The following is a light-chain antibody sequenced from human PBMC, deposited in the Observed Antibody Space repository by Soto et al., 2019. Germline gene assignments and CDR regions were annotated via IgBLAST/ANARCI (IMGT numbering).Light chain of an antibody. CDR2: DAS. J-gene: IGKJ3*01. CDR3: QQYNSYSPEVT. CDR1: QSISSW. V-gene: IGKV1-5*01. Sequence: DIQMTQSPSTLSASVGDRVTITCRASQSISSWLAWYQQKPGKAPKLLIYDASSLESGVPSRFIGSRSGTEFTLTISSLQPDDFATYYCQQYNSYSPEVTFGPGTKVDIK.